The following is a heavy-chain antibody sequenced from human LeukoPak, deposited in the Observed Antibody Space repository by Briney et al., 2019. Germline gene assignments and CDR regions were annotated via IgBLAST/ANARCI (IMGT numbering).Heavy chain of an antibody. D-gene: IGHD4-17*01. Sequence: GGSLRLSCAASGFTFSSYSMNWVRQAPGKGLEWVSSISSSSSYIYYADSVKGRFTISRDNAKNSLYLQMNSLRAEGTAVYYCARLMANYGDYVDYWGQGTLVTVSS. J-gene: IGHJ4*02. V-gene: IGHV3-21*01. CDR1: GFTFSSYS. CDR3: ARLMANYGDYVDY. CDR2: ISSSSSYI.